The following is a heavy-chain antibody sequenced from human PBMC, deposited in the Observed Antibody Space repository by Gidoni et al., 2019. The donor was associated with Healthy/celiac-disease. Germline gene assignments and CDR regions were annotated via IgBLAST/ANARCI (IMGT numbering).Heavy chain of an antibody. V-gene: IGHV3-23*01. CDR3: AKFTMIVVVIRGAFDI. CDR1: GFTFSSYA. J-gene: IGHJ3*02. Sequence: EVQLLESGGGLVQPGGSLRLSCAASGFTFSSYAMSWVRQAPGKGLEWVSAISGSGGSKYYADSVKGRFTISRDNSKNTLYLQMNSLRAEDTAVYYCAKFTMIVVVIRGAFDIWGQGTMVTVSS. D-gene: IGHD3-22*01. CDR2: ISGSGGSK.